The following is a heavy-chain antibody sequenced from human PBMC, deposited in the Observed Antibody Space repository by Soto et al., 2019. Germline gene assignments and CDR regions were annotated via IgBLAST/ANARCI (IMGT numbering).Heavy chain of an antibody. CDR3: ATPTISYTWDV. Sequence: QVQLQESGPGLVKPSGTLSLSCAVSGGSITNTKQWTWVRQAPGKGMEWIGAISRSEGSTYNPSLKGRVAMSLETSNNQFSLRLGSVTAADTAVYYCATPTISYTWDVW. J-gene: IGHJ6*01. CDR1: GGSITNTKQ. V-gene: IGHV4-4*02. D-gene: IGHD1-1*01. CDR2: ISRSEGS.